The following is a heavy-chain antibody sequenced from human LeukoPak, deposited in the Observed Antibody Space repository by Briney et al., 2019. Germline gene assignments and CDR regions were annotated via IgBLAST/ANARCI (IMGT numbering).Heavy chain of an antibody. V-gene: IGHV4-59*08. Sequence: NPSETLSLTCTVSGGSISSYYWSWIRQPPGKGLEWIGYIYYSGSTNYNPSLKTRVTMSVDTSKNQFSLNLRSVTAADTAVYYCARHASISPPAYHGMDVWGQGITVTVSS. CDR3: ARHASISPPAYHGMDV. CDR2: IYYSGST. D-gene: IGHD4-11*01. J-gene: IGHJ6*02. CDR1: GGSISSYY.